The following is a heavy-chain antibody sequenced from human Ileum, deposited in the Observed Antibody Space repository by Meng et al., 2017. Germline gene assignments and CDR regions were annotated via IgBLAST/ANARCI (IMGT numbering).Heavy chain of an antibody. CDR1: GGSVSTSDYQ. CDR3: ARDHWGSLDY. V-gene: IGHV4-61*08. CDR2: AGT. D-gene: IGHD7-27*01. Sequence: VQLQESGPGLVRPSETLSLICTVSGGSVSTSDYQWGWIRQPPGKGLEWIGYAGTNYNPSLKSRVTISVDTSKRQFSLKLTSVTAADTAVYYCARDHWGSLDYWSQGILVTVSS. J-gene: IGHJ4*02.